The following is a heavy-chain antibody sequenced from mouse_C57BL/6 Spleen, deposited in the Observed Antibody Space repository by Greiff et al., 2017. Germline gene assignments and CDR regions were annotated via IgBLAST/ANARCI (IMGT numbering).Heavy chain of an antibody. Sequence: EVQLVESGGGLVQPGGSLSLSCAASGFTFTDYYMSWVRQPPGKALEWLGFIRNKANGYTTEYSASVKDRFTISRDNSQSILYLQMNALGDEDSATYYCTKLGDDEWYFDVWGTGTTVTVSS. CDR2: IRNKANGYTT. CDR1: GFTFTDYY. CDR3: TKLGDDEWYFDV. D-gene: IGHD2-2*01. J-gene: IGHJ1*03. V-gene: IGHV7-3*01.